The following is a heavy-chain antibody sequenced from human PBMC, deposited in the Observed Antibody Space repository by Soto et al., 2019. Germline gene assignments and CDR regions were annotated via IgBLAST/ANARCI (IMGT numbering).Heavy chain of an antibody. D-gene: IGHD6-19*01. V-gene: IGHV3-23*01. CDR2: ISGSGGST. CDR1: GLTFSSYA. CDR3: AKVFGSSGWYRFEDY. Sequence: GGSLRLSCAASGLTFSSYAMSWVRQAPGKGLEWVSAISGSGGSTYYADSVKGRFTISRDNSKNTLYLQMNSLRAEDTAVYYCAKVFGSSGWYRFEDYWGQGTLVTVSS. J-gene: IGHJ4*02.